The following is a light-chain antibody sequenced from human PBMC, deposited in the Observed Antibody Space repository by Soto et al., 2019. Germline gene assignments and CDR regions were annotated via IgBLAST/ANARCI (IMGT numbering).Light chain of an antibody. V-gene: IGLV2-14*01. J-gene: IGLJ2*01. CDR3: SSYTSNSTLVL. CDR1: RSDVGGYNY. CDR2: EVS. Sequence: QSALTQPASVSGSPGQSITISCTGTRSDVGGYNYVSWYQQHPGKAPKLMIYEVSNRPSGVSNRFSGSKSGNTASLTISGLQAEDEADYYCSSYTSNSTLVLFGGGTQLTVL.